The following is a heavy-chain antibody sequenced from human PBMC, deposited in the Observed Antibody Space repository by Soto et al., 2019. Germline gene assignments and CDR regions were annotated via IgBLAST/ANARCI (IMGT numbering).Heavy chain of an antibody. Sequence: EAQLVESGGGLVTPGASLRLSCVASGFTFSNAWMSWVRQVPGKGLEWIGRITSKSAGATTAYAAPVTGRFTVSRDDLKHTLYLQVNSLKTEDTGIYYCYTEHTLFMAHWGQGTLVTVSS. V-gene: IGHV3-15*01. CDR3: YTEHTLFMAH. CDR1: GFTFSNAW. CDR2: ITSKSAGATT. J-gene: IGHJ4*02.